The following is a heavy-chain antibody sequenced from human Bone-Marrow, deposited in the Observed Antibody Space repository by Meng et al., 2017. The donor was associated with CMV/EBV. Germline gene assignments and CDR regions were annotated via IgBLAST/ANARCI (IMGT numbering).Heavy chain of an antibody. Sequence: GESLKISCAASGFTVGSDYMSWVRQAPGKGLEWVSIIYSGGNTYYADSGKGRFTISRDNSKNTVYLQINSLRVEDTAVYYCAFPLKATICFHYWGQGTRVTVSS. V-gene: IGHV3-66*02. J-gene: IGHJ4*02. D-gene: IGHD5-12*01. CDR2: IYSGGNT. CDR1: GFTVGSDY. CDR3: AFPLKATICFHY.